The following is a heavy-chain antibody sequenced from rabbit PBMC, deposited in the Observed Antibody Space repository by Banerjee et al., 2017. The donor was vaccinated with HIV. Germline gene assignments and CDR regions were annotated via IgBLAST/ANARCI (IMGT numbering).Heavy chain of an antibody. Sequence: QEQLEESGGDLVKPEGSLTLTCTASGFSFNNKYVMCWVRQAPGKGLESVACMYSNIPSTWYVSWVNGRFTISRSTSLNTVDLKMTSLTAADTATYFCARGYVSGFKLWGPGTLVTVS. CDR1: GFSFNNKYV. J-gene: IGHJ4*01. CDR2: MYSNIPST. D-gene: IGHD5-1*01. CDR3: ARGYVSGFKL. V-gene: IGHV1S43*01.